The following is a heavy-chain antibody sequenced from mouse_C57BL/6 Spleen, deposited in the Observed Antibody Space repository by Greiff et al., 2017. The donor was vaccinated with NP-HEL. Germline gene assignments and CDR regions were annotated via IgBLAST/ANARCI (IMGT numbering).Heavy chain of an antibody. CDR2: INPYNGGT. V-gene: IGHV1-19*01. Sequence: EVQLQESGPVLVKPGASVKMSCKASGYTFTDYYMNWVKQSHGKSLEWIGVINPYNGGTSYNQKFKGKATLTVDKSSSTAYMELNSLTSEDSAVYYCARNLLPAMDYWGQGTSVTVSS. J-gene: IGHJ4*01. CDR3: ARNLLPAMDY. CDR1: GYTFTDYY.